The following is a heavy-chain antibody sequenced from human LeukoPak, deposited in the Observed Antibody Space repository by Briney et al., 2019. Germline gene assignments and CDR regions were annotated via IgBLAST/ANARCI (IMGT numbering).Heavy chain of an antibody. CDR3: ARDKTGTNDAFDI. Sequence: PGGSLRLSCGASGFTFSTHSINWVRQAPGKGLEWVSSISYSSTYIYYADSVKGRFTISRDNAKNSLYLQMNSLRAEDTAVYYCARDKTGTNDAFDIWGLGTMVTVS. V-gene: IGHV3-21*01. CDR1: GFTFSTHS. D-gene: IGHD1-7*01. J-gene: IGHJ3*02. CDR2: ISYSSTYI.